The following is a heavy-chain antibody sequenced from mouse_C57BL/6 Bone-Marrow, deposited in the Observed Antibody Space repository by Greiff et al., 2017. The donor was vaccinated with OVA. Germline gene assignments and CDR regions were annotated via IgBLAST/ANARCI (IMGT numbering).Heavy chain of an antibody. CDR1: GFTFSDYG. J-gene: IGHJ2*01. CDR2: ISSGSSTI. Sequence: EVKLMESGGGLVKPGGSLKLSCAASGFTFSDYGMHWVRQAPEKGLEWVAYISSGSSTIYYADTVKGRFTISRDNAKNTLFLQITSLRSEDTAMYYCARSDYDYFDYWGQGTTLTVSS. D-gene: IGHD2-4*01. CDR3: ARSDYDYFDY. V-gene: IGHV5-17*01.